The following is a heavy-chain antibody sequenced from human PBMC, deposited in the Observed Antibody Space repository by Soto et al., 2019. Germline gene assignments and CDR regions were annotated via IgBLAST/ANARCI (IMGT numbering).Heavy chain of an antibody. CDR1: GFTFSSYA. J-gene: IGHJ4*02. CDR2: ISDDGTNK. D-gene: IGHD3-9*01. CDR3: ARDGSYYDVLTEHYFDV. Sequence: QVQLVESGGGGVQPGRSLRLSCAASGFTFSSYAMHWVRQAPGKGLEWVAVISDDGTNKDYADSVKGRFTISRDKSMSTLDLQMDSLRPEDTAVYYCARDGSYYDVLTEHYFDVWGQGTLVSVSA. V-gene: IGHV3-30*04.